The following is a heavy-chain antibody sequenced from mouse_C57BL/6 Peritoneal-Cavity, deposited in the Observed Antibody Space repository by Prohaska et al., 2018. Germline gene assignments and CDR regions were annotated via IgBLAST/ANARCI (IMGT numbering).Heavy chain of an antibody. Sequence: QIQLVQSGPELKKPGATVKISCKASGYTFTTYGMSWVKQAPGKGLKWMGWINTYSGVPTYADDFKGRFAFSLETSASTAYLQINNLKNEDTATYFCARGFMTTLVRFDYWGQVTTLA. CDR3: ARGFMTTLVRFDY. CDR2: INTYSGVP. J-gene: IGHJ2*01. CDR1: GYTFTTYG. D-gene: IGHD1-1*01. V-gene: IGHV9-3*01.